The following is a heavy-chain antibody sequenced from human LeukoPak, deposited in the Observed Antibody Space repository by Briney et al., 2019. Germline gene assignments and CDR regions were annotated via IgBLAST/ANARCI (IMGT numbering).Heavy chain of an antibody. V-gene: IGHV4-59*01. D-gene: IGHD6-19*01. J-gene: IGHJ4*02. Sequence: SETLSLTCTVSGGSISSYYWSWIRQPPGKGLEWIGYIYYSGSTNYNPSLKSRVTISVDTSKNQFSLKLSSVTAADTAVYYCARVSSSGWFLDYWGQGTLATVSS. CDR1: GGSISSYY. CDR3: ARVSSSGWFLDY. CDR2: IYYSGST.